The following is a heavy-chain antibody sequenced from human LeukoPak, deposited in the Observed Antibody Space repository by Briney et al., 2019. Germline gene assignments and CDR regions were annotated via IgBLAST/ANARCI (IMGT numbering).Heavy chain of an antibody. CDR3: ARGDGRFGELRVWFDP. Sequence: SETLSLTCTVSGGSISSYYWSWIRQPPGKGLEWIGYIYYSGSTNYNPSLKSRVTISVDTSKNQFSLKLSSVTAADTAVYYCARGDGRFGELRVWFDPWGQGTLVTVSS. D-gene: IGHD3-10*01. J-gene: IGHJ5*02. CDR2: IYYSGST. CDR1: GGSISSYY. V-gene: IGHV4-59*08.